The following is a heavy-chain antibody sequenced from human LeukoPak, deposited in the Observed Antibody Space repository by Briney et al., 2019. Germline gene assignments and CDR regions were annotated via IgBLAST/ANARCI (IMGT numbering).Heavy chain of an antibody. CDR2: INPSGGST. Sequence: ASVKVSCKASGCTFTSYYMHWVRQAPGQGLEWMGIINPSGGSTSYAQKLQGRVTMTTDTSTSTAYMELRSLRSDDTAVYYCARGHYYDSSGYYLYWGQGTLVTVSS. V-gene: IGHV1-46*01. CDR1: GCTFTSYY. D-gene: IGHD3-22*01. CDR3: ARGHYYDSSGYYLY. J-gene: IGHJ4*02.